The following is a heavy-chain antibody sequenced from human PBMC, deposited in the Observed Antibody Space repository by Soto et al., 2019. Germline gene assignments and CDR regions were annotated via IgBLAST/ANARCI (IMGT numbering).Heavy chain of an antibody. CDR2: MNPNSGNT. V-gene: IGHV1-8*01. Sequence: ASVKVSCKASGYTFTSYDINWVRQATGQGLEWMGWMNPNSGNTGYAQKFQGRVTMTRNTSISTAYMELSSLRSEDTAVHYCARAGYDYGDYATGYYYYYYMDVWGKGTTVTVSS. J-gene: IGHJ6*03. CDR3: ARAGYDYGDYATGYYYYYYMDV. D-gene: IGHD4-17*01. CDR1: GYTFTSYD.